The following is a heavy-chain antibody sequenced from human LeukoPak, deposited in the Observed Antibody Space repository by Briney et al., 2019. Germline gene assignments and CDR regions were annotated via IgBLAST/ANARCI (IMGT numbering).Heavy chain of an antibody. Sequence: GGSLRLSCAASGFLVFSDYMSWVRQAPGKGLECVSVIYSGGTTYYADSVKGRFIIFRDNSKNTVYLQMNSLRAEDTAVYYWARGSEWEPSDYWGQGTRDSVSS. CDR1: GFLVFSDY. V-gene: IGHV3-66*02. CDR2: IYSGGTT. CDR3: ARGSEWEPSDY. D-gene: IGHD1-26*01. J-gene: IGHJ4*02.